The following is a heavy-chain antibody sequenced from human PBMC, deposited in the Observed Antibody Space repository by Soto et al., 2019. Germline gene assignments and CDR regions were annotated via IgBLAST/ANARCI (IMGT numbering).Heavy chain of an antibody. CDR3: AKLSGSYFYSGMDV. J-gene: IGHJ6*02. CDR1: GFTFSSYA. CDR2: ITSSGGYT. Sequence: EVQLLESGGGLVQPGGSLRLSCAASGFTFSSYAMSWVRQAPGKGLEWVSVITSSGGYTYYADSVKGRFTISRDSSKNTLYLQMNGLRAEDTAVYYCAKLSGSYFYSGMDVWGQGTTVTVSS. V-gene: IGHV3-23*01. D-gene: IGHD1-26*01.